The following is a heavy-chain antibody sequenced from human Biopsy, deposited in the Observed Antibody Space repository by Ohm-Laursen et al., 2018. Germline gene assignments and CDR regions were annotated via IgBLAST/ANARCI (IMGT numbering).Heavy chain of an antibody. Sequence: GASVKVSCKTSGGTFNSYVITWVRQAPGQGLEWMGRIIPTFDTPTYAPDFQGRVTFTADKSTGTATLDLRSLTSEDTAVYYCAGGAAKGHPYDHWGQGTLVTVSS. J-gene: IGHJ5*02. CDR2: IIPTFDTP. CDR3: AGGAAKGHPYDH. CDR1: GGTFNSYV. V-gene: IGHV1-69*06. D-gene: IGHD3-10*01.